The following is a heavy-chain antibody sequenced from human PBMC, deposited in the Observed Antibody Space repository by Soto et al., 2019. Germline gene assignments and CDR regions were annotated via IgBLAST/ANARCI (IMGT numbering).Heavy chain of an antibody. CDR3: ARDRDAAGSDY. J-gene: IGHJ4*02. Sequence: GSLRLSCAASGFTFSDFYISWIRQAPGKGLEWISYISSGSTNIFYADSVKGRFTVSRDNAKNSVYLQMDSLRAEDTAVYYCARDRDAAGSDYWGKGTLVTVSS. D-gene: IGHD3-10*01. CDR1: GFTFSDFY. CDR2: ISSGSTNI. V-gene: IGHV3-11*01.